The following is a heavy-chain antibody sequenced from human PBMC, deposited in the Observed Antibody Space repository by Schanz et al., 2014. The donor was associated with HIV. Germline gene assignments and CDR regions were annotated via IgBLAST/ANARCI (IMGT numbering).Heavy chain of an antibody. CDR3: ARVNKDIGGYYFDY. D-gene: IGHD2-15*01. J-gene: IGHJ4*02. CDR2: ISTYNGNT. Sequence: QVQLVLSGAEVKRPGASVKVSCKASGYTFTSYGITWVRQAPGQGLEWMGWISTYNGNTIYAQKFQGRVTMTTDTSTSTAYMELGSLRSDDTAVYYCARVNKDIGGYYFDYWGQGTLVTVSS. CDR1: GYTFTSYG. V-gene: IGHV1-18*01.